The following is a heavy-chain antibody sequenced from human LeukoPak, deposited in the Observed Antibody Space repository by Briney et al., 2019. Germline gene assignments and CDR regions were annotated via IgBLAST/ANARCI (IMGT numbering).Heavy chain of an antibody. CDR3: AGGVDRAKTGY. Sequence: PSETLSLTCTVSGDSISSDYWSWIRQPPGKGLEWIGYILYSGSTNYNPSLKSRVTISIDTSRNQYSLKLSSVTAADTAVYYCAGGVDRAKTGYWGQGTLVTVSS. D-gene: IGHD5-18*01. J-gene: IGHJ4*02. CDR1: GDSISSDY. V-gene: IGHV4-59*08. CDR2: ILYSGST.